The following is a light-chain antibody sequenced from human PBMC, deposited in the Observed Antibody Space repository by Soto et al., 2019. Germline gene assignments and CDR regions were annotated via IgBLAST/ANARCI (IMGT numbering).Light chain of an antibody. CDR2: DAS. J-gene: IGKJ4*01. Sequence: DIVLTQSPATLSLSPGERATLSCRASQSVSSYLAWFQQKPGQAPRLLIYDASNTATGIPARFSGSGSGTDFTLTISSLEPEDFAVYYCLQRSNWPFTFGGGTRVEIK. CDR3: LQRSNWPFT. CDR1: QSVSSY. V-gene: IGKV3-11*01.